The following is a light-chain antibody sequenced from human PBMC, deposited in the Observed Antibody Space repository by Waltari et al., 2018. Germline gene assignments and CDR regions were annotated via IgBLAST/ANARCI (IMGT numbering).Light chain of an antibody. J-gene: IGKJ2*02. V-gene: IGKV3-15*01. CDR2: DAS. CDR1: QTVNAN. Sequence: EIVMPQSPATLYVSPGERATLSCRSSQTVNANLAWYQRTPGQAPRLLIYDASKRATGIPARFSGSGSGTDVTLTISSLQSEDFGIYYCHHYNTWPPGTFGQGTKLDNK. CDR3: HHYNTWPPGT.